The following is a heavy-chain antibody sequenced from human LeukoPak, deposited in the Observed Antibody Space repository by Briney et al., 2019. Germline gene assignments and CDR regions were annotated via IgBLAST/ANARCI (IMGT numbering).Heavy chain of an antibody. CDR3: ARNTDCGGDCYSSWTFDY. V-gene: IGHV5-51*01. J-gene: IGHJ4*02. CDR2: IYPGDSDT. Sequence: GESLKISCKGSGYSFTSYWIGWVRQMPGKGLEWMGIIYPGDSDTRYSPSFQGQVTISADKSISTAYLQWSSLKASDTAMYYCARNTDCGGDCYSSWTFDYWGQGTLVTVSS. CDR1: GYSFTSYW. D-gene: IGHD2-21*02.